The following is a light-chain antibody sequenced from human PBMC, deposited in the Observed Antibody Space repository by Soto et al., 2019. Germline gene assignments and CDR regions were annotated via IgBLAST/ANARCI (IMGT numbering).Light chain of an antibody. CDR1: HNIYNY. CDR3: QHYDNLPLT. V-gene: IGKV1-33*01. J-gene: IGKJ4*01. CDR2: DAS. Sequence: DIQMTQSPSSLSASVGYRFTVACHASHNIYNYLNWYHQKPGKAPKLLIFDASNLETGVPSRFSGSGSRTHFSLTINNLQPEDVGTYFCQHYDNLPLTFGGGTKVDIK.